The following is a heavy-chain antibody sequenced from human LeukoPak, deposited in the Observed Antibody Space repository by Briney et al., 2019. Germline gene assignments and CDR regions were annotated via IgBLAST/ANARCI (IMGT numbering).Heavy chain of an antibody. Sequence: GGSLRLSCAASGFTFSSHWMYWVRQAPGKGLEWVANIKQDGSEKYYVDSLKGRFTISRDNAKNSLFLQMNSLRAEDTAVYYCASGDYMNVWGKGTTVTISS. CDR1: GFTFSSHW. J-gene: IGHJ6*03. V-gene: IGHV3-7*01. CDR2: IKQDGSEK. CDR3: ASGDYMNV.